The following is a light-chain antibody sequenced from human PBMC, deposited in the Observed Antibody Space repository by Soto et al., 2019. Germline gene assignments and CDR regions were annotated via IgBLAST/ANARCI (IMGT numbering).Light chain of an antibody. CDR3: QQRDSTPSLT. CDR2: AAS. J-gene: IGKJ4*01. Sequence: DIQMTQSPSSLSASVGDRVTITCRASQSISSYLNWYQQKPGKAPKLLIYAASSLQSGVPSRLSGSGSGTEFTLTISSLQPEYFATYYCQQRDSTPSLTFGGGTKVEIK. V-gene: IGKV1-39*01. CDR1: QSISSY.